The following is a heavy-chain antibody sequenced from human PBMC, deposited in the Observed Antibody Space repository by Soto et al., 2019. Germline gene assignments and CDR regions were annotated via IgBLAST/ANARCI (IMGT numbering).Heavy chain of an antibody. CDR3: ARAIDYDFWSGYSTISGAQYFDY. CDR1: GYTFTSYD. Sequence: SGKVSCKASGYTFTSYDINWLRQATGQGLEWMGWMNPNSGNTGYAQKFQGRVTMTRNTSISTAYMELSSLRSEDTAVYYCARAIDYDFWSGYSTISGAQYFDYWGQGTLVTVSS. J-gene: IGHJ4*02. D-gene: IGHD3-3*01. CDR2: MNPNSGNT. V-gene: IGHV1-8*01.